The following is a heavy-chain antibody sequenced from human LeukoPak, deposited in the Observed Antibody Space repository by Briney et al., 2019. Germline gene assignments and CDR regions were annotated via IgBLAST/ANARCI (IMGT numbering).Heavy chain of an antibody. CDR2: IRYDGSNK. D-gene: IGHD3-22*01. CDR1: GFTFSSYG. Sequence: PGGSLRLSCAASGFTFSSYGMHWVRQAPGKGLEWVAFIRYDGSNKYYADSVKGRFTISRDNSKNTLYLQMNSLSAEDTAVYYCAKGPLDYYDSSGYYYVGSYWGQGTLVTVSS. J-gene: IGHJ4*02. CDR3: AKGPLDYYDSSGYYYVGSY. V-gene: IGHV3-30*02.